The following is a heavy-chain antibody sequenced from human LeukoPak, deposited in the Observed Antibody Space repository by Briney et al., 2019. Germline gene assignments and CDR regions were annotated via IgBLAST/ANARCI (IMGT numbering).Heavy chain of an antibody. CDR1: GGSNSSHY. D-gene: IGHD3-9*01. V-gene: IGHV4-59*08. CDR2: IYYSGST. J-gene: IGHJ5*02. Sequence: SETLSLTCTVSGGSNSSHYCSWIRQPPGKGLEWIGYIYYSGSTNYNPSLKSRVTISVHTSKNQFSLKLSSVTAADTAVYYCARHNSYYDILTGYNTGDWFDPWGQGTLVTVSS. CDR3: ARHNSYYDILTGYNTGDWFDP.